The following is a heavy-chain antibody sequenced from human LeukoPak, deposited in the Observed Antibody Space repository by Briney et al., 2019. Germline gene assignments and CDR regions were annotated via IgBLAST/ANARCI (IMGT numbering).Heavy chain of an antibody. CDR3: ARDTNYYDSSGLSEY. CDR2: INPNSGGT. V-gene: IGHV1-2*02. Sequence: ASVKVSCKASGYTFTGYYMHWVRQAPGQGLEWMGWINPNSGGTSYAQKFQGRVTMTRDTSISTAYMELSRLRSDDTAVYYCARDTNYYDSSGLSEYWGQGTLVTVSS. D-gene: IGHD3-22*01. J-gene: IGHJ4*02. CDR1: GYTFTGYY.